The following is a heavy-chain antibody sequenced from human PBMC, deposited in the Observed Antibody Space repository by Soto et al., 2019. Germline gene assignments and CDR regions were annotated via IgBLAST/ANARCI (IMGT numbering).Heavy chain of an antibody. D-gene: IGHD4-17*01. V-gene: IGHV1-69*06. CDR2: IIPIFGTA. CDR1: GGTFSSYA. Sequence: SVKVSCKASGGTFSSYAISWVRQAPGQGLEWMGGIIPIFGTANYAQKFQGRVTITADKSTSTAYMELSSLRSEDTAVYYCARXSTVVSTYRGYYYGMDVWGQGTTVTVSS. J-gene: IGHJ6*02. CDR3: ARXSTVVSTYRGYYYGMDV.